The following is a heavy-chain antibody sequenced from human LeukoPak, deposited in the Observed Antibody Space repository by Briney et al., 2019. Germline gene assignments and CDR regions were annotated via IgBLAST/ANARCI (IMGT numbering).Heavy chain of an antibody. Sequence: SETLSLTCTVSGGSISSGSYYWSWIRQPAGKGLEWIGRIYTSGSTNYNPSLKSRVTISVDTSKNQFSLKLSSVTAADTAVYYCAREGRIVVVPAAMGYWGQGTLVTVSS. CDR3: AREGRIVVVPAAMGY. CDR2: IYTSGST. J-gene: IGHJ4*02. CDR1: GGSISSGSYY. D-gene: IGHD2-2*01. V-gene: IGHV4-61*02.